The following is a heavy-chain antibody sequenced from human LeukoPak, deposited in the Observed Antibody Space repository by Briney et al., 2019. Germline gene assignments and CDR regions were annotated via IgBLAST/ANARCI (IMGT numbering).Heavy chain of an antibody. J-gene: IGHJ5*02. D-gene: IGHD2-2*01. CDR2: IYTSGST. V-gene: IGHV4-4*07. CDR3: ARDRCSSTSCYEDANWFDP. Sequence: SETLSLTCTVSGGSISSYYWSWIRQPAGKGLEWIGRIYTSGSTNYNPSLKSRVTMSVDTSKNQFSLKLSSVTAADTAVYYCARDRCSSTSCYEDANWFDPWGQGTLVTVSS. CDR1: GGSISSYY.